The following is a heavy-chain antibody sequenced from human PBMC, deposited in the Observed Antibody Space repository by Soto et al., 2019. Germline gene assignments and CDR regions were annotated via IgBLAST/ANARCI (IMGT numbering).Heavy chain of an antibody. D-gene: IGHD3-10*01. V-gene: IGHV1-2*02. J-gene: IGHJ5*02. CDR3: ARISTWFGAANWFDP. CDR2: INPNSGGT. Sequence: ASVKVSCKASGYTFTGYYMHWVRQAPGQGLEWMGWINPNSGGTNYAQKFQGRVTMTRDTSISTAYMELSRLRPDDTAVCYCARISTWFGAANWFDPWGQGTLVTVSS. CDR1: GYTFTGYY.